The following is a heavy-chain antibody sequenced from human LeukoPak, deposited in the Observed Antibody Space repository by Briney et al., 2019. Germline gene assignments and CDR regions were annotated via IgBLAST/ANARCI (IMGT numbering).Heavy chain of an antibody. D-gene: IGHD5-24*01. CDR3: ARRGRDCYIFDY. V-gene: IGHV5-51*01. CDR2: IYPGDSDT. CDR1: GYSFTNYW. Sequence: GESLKICCKGSGYSFTNYWIGWVRPMPGEGLEWRGIIYPGDSDTRYSPSFQGQVTIAADKSISTAYLQGSSLTASDTVMYYCARRGRDCYIFDYWSQGTLLTVSS. J-gene: IGHJ4*02.